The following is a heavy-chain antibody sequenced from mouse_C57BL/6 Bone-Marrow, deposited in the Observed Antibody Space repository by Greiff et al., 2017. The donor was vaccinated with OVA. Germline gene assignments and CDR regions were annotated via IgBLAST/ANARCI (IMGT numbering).Heavy chain of an antibody. CDR1: GYTFTSYW. CDR2: IYPSDSET. Sequence: QVQLQQSGAELVRPGSSVKLSCKASGYTFTSYWMDWVKQRPGQGLELIGNIYPSDSETHYNQKFKDKATLTGDKSSSTAYMQLSSLTSEDSAVYYCATDYWGQGTTLTVSS. V-gene: IGHV1-61*01. CDR3: ATDY. J-gene: IGHJ2*01.